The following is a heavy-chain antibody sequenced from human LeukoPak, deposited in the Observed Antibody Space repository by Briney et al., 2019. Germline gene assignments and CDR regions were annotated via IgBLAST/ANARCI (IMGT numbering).Heavy chain of an antibody. J-gene: IGHJ1*01. Sequence: SETLSLTCTVSGGSISSDYWSWIRQSPGKGLEWIGYIYYSGSTNYNPSLKSRVTISVDTTKNQFSLKLTSVTAADTGVYYCARGNYCTNGVCYGPDYFQHWGQGTLVTVSS. CDR3: ARGNYCTNGVCYGPDYFQH. CDR2: IYYSGST. D-gene: IGHD2-8*01. CDR1: GGSISSDY. V-gene: IGHV4-59*08.